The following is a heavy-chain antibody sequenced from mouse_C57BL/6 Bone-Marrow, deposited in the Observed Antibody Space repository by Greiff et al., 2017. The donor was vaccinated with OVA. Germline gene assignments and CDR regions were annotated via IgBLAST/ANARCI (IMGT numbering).Heavy chain of an antibody. J-gene: IGHJ1*03. CDR2: ISSGGDYI. Sequence: EVQLQESGEGLVKPGGSLKLSCAASGFTFSSYAMSWVRQTPEKRLEWVAYISSGGDYIYYADTVKGRFTISRDNARNTLYLQMSSLKSEDTAMYYCTRDRGHYYGYWYFDVWGTGTTVTVSS. D-gene: IGHD1-1*01. CDR1: GFTFSSYA. V-gene: IGHV5-9-1*02. CDR3: TRDRGHYYGYWYFDV.